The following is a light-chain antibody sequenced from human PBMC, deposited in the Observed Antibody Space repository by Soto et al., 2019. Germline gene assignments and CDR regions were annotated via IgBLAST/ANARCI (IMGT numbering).Light chain of an antibody. CDR1: GSDVGGYNY. CDR3: SSIVPGIVV. V-gene: IGLV2-11*01. Sequence: QSVLTKARAVSGSPGQSVTISCFGTGSDVGGYNYVSWYQQHPGKAPQLMIYDVTKRPSGVPDRFSGSKSGNTASLTISGLQAEDEAVYYCSSIVPGIVVFGTGTKVTVL. J-gene: IGLJ1*01. CDR2: DVT.